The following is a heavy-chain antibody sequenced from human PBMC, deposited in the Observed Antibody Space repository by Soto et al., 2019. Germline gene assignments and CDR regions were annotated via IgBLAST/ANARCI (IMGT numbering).Heavy chain of an antibody. CDR1: GGSISSSSYY. D-gene: IGHD3-10*01. J-gene: IGHJ4*02. CDR2: IYYSGST. V-gene: IGHV4-39*07. Sequence: SETLSLTCTVSGGSISSSSYYWGWIRQPPGKGLEWIGSIYYSGSTYYNPSLKSRVTISVDTSKNQFSLNLSSVTAADTAVYYCATQRFGSTAYFDIWGQGALVTVSS. CDR3: ATQRFGSTAYFDI.